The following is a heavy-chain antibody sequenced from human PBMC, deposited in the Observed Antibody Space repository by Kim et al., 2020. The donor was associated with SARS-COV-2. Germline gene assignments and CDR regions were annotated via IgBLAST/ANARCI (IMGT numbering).Heavy chain of an antibody. J-gene: IGHJ4*02. CDR1: GFTFSSYS. Sequence: GGSLRLSCAASGFTFSSYSMNWVRQAPGKGLEWVSSISSSSSYIYYADSVKGRFTISRDNAKNSLYLQMNSLRAEDTAVYYCAREARGSGSYYKETDYWGQGTLVTVSS. D-gene: IGHD3-10*01. CDR2: ISSSSSYI. CDR3: AREARGSGSYYKETDY. V-gene: IGHV3-21*01.